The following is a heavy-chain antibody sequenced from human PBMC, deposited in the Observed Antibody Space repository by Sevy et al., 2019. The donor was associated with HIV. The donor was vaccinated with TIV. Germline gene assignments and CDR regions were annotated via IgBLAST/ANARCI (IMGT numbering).Heavy chain of an antibody. D-gene: IGHD3-16*01. V-gene: IGHV3-74*01. J-gene: IGHJ6*02. Sequence: EGSLRLSCAASGFTFSSYWMHWVRQAPGKELVWVSRSDEDGSTTNYADSVKGRFTISRDNAKITLYLQMHSLRAEDTAVYYCARDIAGLGSLWGQGTTVTVSS. CDR1: GFTFSSYW. CDR2: SDEDGSTT. CDR3: ARDIAGLGSL.